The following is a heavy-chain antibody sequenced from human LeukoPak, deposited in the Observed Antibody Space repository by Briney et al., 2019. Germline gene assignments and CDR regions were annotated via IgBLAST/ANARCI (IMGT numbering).Heavy chain of an antibody. Sequence: PGGSLRLSCAASGFTFSTYAMTWVRQAPGKALEWVSLISVPGGNTYYADSVKGRFTISRDNSKNTLYLQMNSLRAEDTAVYYCARLPYYYDSSGYRYFDYWGQGTLVTVSS. CDR1: GFTFSTYA. V-gene: IGHV3-23*01. CDR2: ISVPGGNT. D-gene: IGHD3-22*01. J-gene: IGHJ4*02. CDR3: ARLPYYYDSSGYRYFDY.